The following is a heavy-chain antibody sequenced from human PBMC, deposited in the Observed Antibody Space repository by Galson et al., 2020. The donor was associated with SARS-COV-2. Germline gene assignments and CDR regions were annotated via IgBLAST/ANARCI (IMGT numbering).Heavy chain of an antibody. CDR3: ARDKSDCSGGSCDWFDP. Sequence: ASVKVSCKASGYTFTSYYMHWVRQAPGQGLEWMGIINPSGGSTSYAQKFQGRVTMTRDTSTSTVYMELSSLRSEDTAVYYCARDKSDCSGGSCDWFDPGGQGTLVTVSS. CDR2: INPSGGST. J-gene: IGHJ5*02. D-gene: IGHD2-15*01. V-gene: IGHV1-46*01. CDR1: GYTFTSYY.